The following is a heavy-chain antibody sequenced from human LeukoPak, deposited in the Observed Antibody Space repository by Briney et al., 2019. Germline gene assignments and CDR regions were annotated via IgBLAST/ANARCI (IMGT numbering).Heavy chain of an antibody. D-gene: IGHD3-3*01. Sequence: GASVKVSCKASGYSFTDSYMHWVRQAPGQGLEWMGWINPNSGDTNYAQKFQGRVTMTRDTSISTAYMELIRMTSDDTAVYYCATSGGTSGPELDYWGQGTLVNVSS. CDR1: GYSFTDSY. J-gene: IGHJ4*02. CDR2: INPNSGDT. V-gene: IGHV1-2*02. CDR3: ATSGGTSGPELDY.